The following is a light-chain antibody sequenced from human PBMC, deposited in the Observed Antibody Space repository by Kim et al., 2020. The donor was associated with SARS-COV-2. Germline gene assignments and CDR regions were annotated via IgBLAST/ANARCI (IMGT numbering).Light chain of an antibody. CDR3: QSYDSSLSGWV. V-gene: IGLV1-40*01. Sequence: QAVLSQLPSLSGAPGQRVTISCTGSSSNIGAGYDVHWYQQLPGTAPKLLIYGNNNRPSGVPDRFSGSKSATSASLAITGLQTEDETDYYCQSYDSSLSGWVFGGGTQLTVL. CDR1: SSNIGAGYD. CDR2: GNN. J-gene: IGLJ3*02.